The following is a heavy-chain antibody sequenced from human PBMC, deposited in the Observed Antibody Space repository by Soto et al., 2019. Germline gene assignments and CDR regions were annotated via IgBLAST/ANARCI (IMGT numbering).Heavy chain of an antibody. D-gene: IGHD2-15*01. CDR2: IWYDGSNK. Sequence: QVQLVESGGGVVQPGRSLRLSCAASGFTFSSYGMHWVRQAPDKGLEWVAVIWYDGSNKYYADSVKGRFTISRDNSKNTRYLEMSGLRAGDTAVYYCASEYCSGGRCYCYGMDVWGQGTTVTVSS. V-gene: IGHV3-33*01. CDR1: GFTFSSYG. J-gene: IGHJ6*02. CDR3: ASEYCSGGRCYCYGMDV.